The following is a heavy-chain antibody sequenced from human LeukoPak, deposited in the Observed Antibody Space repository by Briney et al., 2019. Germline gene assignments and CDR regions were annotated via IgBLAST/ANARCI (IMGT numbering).Heavy chain of an antibody. CDR2: ISSSSSTI. CDR1: GFTFSSYS. D-gene: IGHD5-18*01. Sequence: PGGSLRLSCAASGFTFSSYSMNWVRQAPGKGLEWVSYISSSSSTIYYADSVKGRFTISRDNAKNSLYLQMNSLRDKDTAVYYCAREFWGIQLLRLNSAFDIWGQGTMVTVSS. V-gene: IGHV3-48*02. CDR3: AREFWGIQLLRLNSAFDI. J-gene: IGHJ3*02.